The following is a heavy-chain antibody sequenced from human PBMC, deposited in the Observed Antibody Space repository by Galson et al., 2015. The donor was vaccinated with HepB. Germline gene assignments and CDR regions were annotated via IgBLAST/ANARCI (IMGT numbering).Heavy chain of an antibody. CDR3: ARTRIAVATRAPEFFDY. CDR2: IYSGGST. Sequence: SLRLSCAASGFTVSSNYMSWVRQAPGKGLEWVSVIYSGGSTYYADSVKGRFTISRDNSKNTLYLQMNSLRAEDTAVYYCARTRIAVATRAPEFFDYWGQGTLVTVSS. D-gene: IGHD6-19*01. J-gene: IGHJ4*02. V-gene: IGHV3-53*01. CDR1: GFTVSSNY.